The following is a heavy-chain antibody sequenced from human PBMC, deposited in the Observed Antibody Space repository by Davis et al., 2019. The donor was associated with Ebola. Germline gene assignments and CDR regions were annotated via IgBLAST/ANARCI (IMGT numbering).Heavy chain of an antibody. D-gene: IGHD1-26*01. Sequence: GESLKISCAASGFTFSSYAMSWVRQAPGKGLEWVPSISGSGGSTYSADSVKGRFTISRDNSQNTLYMQMNSLRAEDTAVYYCAKPPNNIVGAIYYFDYWGQGTLVTVSS. CDR2: ISGSGGST. V-gene: IGHV3-23*01. CDR3: AKPPNNIVGAIYYFDY. CDR1: GFTFSSYA. J-gene: IGHJ4*02.